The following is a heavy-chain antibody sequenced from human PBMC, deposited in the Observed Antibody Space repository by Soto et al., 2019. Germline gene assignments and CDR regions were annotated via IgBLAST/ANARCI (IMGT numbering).Heavy chain of an antibody. Sequence: PSETLSLTCTVSGGSISSGGYYWSWIRQHPGKGLEWVGYSYYTGSSYYNPSLKSRVTISVDASKNQLSLRLASVTAADTAVYYCVRSLGWLQYSWFDPWGQGIPVTVS. D-gene: IGHD3-16*01. V-gene: IGHV4-31*03. J-gene: IGHJ5*02. CDR2: SYYTGSS. CDR1: GGSISSGGYY. CDR3: VRSLGWLQYSWFDP.